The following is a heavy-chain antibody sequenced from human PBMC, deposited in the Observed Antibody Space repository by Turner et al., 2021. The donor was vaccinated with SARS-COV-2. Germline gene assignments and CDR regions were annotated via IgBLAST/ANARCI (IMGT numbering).Heavy chain of an antibody. V-gene: IGHV3-7*01. CDR2: INQDQSAK. CDR1: GLTFRTHW. J-gene: IGHJ4*02. CDR3: ASEPTALTQGY. Sequence: EVQVMESGGGLVQPGGSLRPSCEASGLTFRTHWMSWVRQAPGKGLEWVANINQDQSAKNYVDSVKGRFTISRDDAKNSLYLQMNSLRVEDTAMYYCASEPTALTQGYWGQGTLVTVSS. D-gene: IGHD7-27*01.